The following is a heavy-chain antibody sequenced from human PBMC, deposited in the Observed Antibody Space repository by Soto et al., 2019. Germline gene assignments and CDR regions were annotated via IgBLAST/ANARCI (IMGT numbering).Heavy chain of an antibody. CDR1: GFTFSSYS. J-gene: IGHJ4*02. D-gene: IGHD2-21*02. CDR2: ISSSSSYI. Sequence: GGSLRLSCAASGFTFSSYSMNWVRQAPGKGLGWVSSISSSSSYIYYADSVKGRFTISRDNAKNSLHLQMNSMRAEDKAVCYCARDGVTAYDYFDNWGKGTLVTVCS. CDR3: ARDGVTAYDYFDN. V-gene: IGHV3-21*01.